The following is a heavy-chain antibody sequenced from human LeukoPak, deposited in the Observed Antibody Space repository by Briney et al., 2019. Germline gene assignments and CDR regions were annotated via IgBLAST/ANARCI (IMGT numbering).Heavy chain of an antibody. CDR2: IYTSGST. CDR3: ARDITIFGVGGQTFDP. CDR1: GGSISSYY. V-gene: IGHV4-4*07. J-gene: IGHJ5*02. Sequence: SETLSLTCTVSGGSISSYYWSWIRQPAGKELEWIGRIYTSGSTNYNPSLKSRVTMSVDTSKNQFSLKLSSVTAADTAVYYCARDITIFGVGGQTFDPWGREPWSPSPQ. D-gene: IGHD3-3*01.